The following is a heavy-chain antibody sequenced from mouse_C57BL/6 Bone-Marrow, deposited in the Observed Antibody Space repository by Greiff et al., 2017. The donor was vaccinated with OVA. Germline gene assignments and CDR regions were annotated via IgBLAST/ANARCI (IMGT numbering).Heavy chain of an antibody. Sequence: EVQLQQSGPELVKPGASVKISCKASGYTFTDYYMNWVKQSHGKSLEWIGDINPNNGGTSYNQKFKGKATLTVDKSSSTAYMELRSLTSEDSAVYYCARDDYSNYDGFPHWGQGTTLTVSS. V-gene: IGHV1-26*01. J-gene: IGHJ2*01. CDR2: INPNNGGT. CDR3: ARDDYSNYDGFPH. D-gene: IGHD2-5*01. CDR1: GYTFTDYY.